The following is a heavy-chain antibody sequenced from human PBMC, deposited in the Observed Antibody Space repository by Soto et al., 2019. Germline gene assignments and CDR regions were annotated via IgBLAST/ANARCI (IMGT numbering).Heavy chain of an antibody. CDR3: AKVPGPGDHEF. J-gene: IGHJ4*02. Sequence: EVQLVESGGDLVKSGGSLRLSCAVSGLAFDKSWMTWVRQAPGKGLDWVGRIKSKIDGLTTDYAAPVRGRFTISRDDSKMTLYLQMNSLMPEDTGMYYCAKVPGPGDHEFWGRGTLVTVTS. CDR1: GLAFDKSW. CDR2: IKSKIDGLTT. D-gene: IGHD3-16*01. V-gene: IGHV3-15*07.